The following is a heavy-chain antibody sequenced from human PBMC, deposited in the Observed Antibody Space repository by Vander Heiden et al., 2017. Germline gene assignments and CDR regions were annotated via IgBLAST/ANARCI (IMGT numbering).Heavy chain of an antibody. CDR1: GGTFSSYA. D-gene: IGHD3-22*01. J-gene: IGHJ3*02. V-gene: IGHV1-69*01. CDR2: IIPIFGTA. CDR3: AREFDSYYYDSSGYYVFPIHDAFDI. Sequence: QVQLVQSGAEVKKPGSSVKVSCKASGGTFSSYAISWVRQAPGQGLEWMGGIIPIFGTANYAQKFQGRVTITADESTSTAYMELSSLRSEDTAVYYCAREFDSYYYDSSGYYVFPIHDAFDIWGQGTMVTVSS.